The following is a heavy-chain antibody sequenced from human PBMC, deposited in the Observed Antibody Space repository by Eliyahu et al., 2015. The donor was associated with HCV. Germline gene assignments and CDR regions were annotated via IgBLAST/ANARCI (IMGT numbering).Heavy chain of an antibody. V-gene: IGHV3-23*04. CDR2: ISGSGGTT. D-gene: IGHD4-17*01. J-gene: IGHJ4*02. CDR3: AKPASYGDYGDFDY. CDR1: KFTFTDYV. Sequence: EAQLVESGGGLVQPGGSLXLSCAASKFTFTDYVMNWVRQAPGKGLEWVSAISGSGGTTFYADSVKGRFTISRDNSKNTLYLHMNSLRAEDTAIYYCAKPASYGDYGDFDYWGQGSLVTVSS.